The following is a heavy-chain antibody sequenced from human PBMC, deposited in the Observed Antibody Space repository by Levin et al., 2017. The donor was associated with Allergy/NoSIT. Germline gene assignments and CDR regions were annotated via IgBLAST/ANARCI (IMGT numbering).Heavy chain of an antibody. Sequence: GGSLRLSCAASGFNFGDFAMAWVRQAPGKGLEWVSGISGSGDNIYYTDSVRGRFTISRDNSKNTLYLQMNSLRAEDTAVYYCAKGDSLRLYYYYYMDVWGKGATVTVSS. D-gene: IGHD3-22*01. CDR1: GFNFGDFA. CDR3: AKGDSLRLYYYYYMDV. CDR2: ISGSGDNI. J-gene: IGHJ6*03. V-gene: IGHV3-23*01.